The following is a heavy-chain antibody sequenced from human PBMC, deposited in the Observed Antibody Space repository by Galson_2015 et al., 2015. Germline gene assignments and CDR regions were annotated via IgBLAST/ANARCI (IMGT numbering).Heavy chain of an antibody. CDR3: AKDERYCSSISCYFAY. CDR1: GFTFSSYA. Sequence: SLRLSCAASGFTFSSYAMSWVRQAPGKGLEWVSAISGSGGSTYYADSVKGRFTISRDNSKNTLYLQMNSLRVEDAAVYYCAKDERYCSSISCYFAYWGQGTLVAVSS. D-gene: IGHD2-2*01. V-gene: IGHV3-23*01. CDR2: ISGSGGST. J-gene: IGHJ4*02.